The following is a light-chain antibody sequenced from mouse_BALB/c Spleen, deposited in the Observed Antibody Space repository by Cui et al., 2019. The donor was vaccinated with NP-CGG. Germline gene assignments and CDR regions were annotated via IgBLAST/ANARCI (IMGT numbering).Light chain of an antibody. CDR2: GTN. V-gene: IGLV1*01. CDR1: TGAVTTSNY. Sequence: QAVVTQESALTISSGETVTLTCRPSTGAVTTSNYANWVQEKPDHLFTGLIGGTNNRAPGIPARFSGSLIGDKAALTITGAQTEDEAIYFCALWYSNHWVFGGGTKLTVL. J-gene: IGLJ1*01. CDR3: ALWYSNHWV.